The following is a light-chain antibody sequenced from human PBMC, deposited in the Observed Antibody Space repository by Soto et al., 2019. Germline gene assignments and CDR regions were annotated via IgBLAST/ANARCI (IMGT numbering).Light chain of an antibody. CDR2: EVT. CDR1: SSDVGGYNY. J-gene: IGLJ1*01. CDR3: SSYTGSPYV. V-gene: IGLV2-14*03. Sequence: QSAPTQPASVSASPRQSITISCTGTSSDVGGYNYVSWYQQHTGKAPKLMIYEVTKRPSGVSNRFSGSKSGNTASLTISGLQAEDEADYYCSSYTGSPYVFGTGTKVTVL.